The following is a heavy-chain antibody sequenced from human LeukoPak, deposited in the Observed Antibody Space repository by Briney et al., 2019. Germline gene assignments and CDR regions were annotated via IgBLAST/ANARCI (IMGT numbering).Heavy chain of an antibody. J-gene: IGHJ3*02. CDR3: ARGQYYYDSSGYYWNDAFDI. V-gene: IGHV4-4*07. CDR2: VYTSGST. CDR1: GGSISSYY. D-gene: IGHD3-22*01. Sequence: SETLSLTCTVSGGSISSYYWSWIRQPSGKGLEWIGRVYTSGSTNYNPSLKSRVTMSVDTSKNQFSLKLSSVTAADTAVYCCARGQYYYDSSGYYWNDAFDIWGQGTMVTVSS.